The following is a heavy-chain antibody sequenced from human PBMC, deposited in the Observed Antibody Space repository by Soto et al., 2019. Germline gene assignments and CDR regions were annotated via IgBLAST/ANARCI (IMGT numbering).Heavy chain of an antibody. D-gene: IGHD6-6*01. CDR1: GYTLTELS. V-gene: IGHV1-24*01. CDR3: ATVKIARPAQFWRRNYYYYMDV. CDR2: FDPEDGET. Sequence: ASVKVSCKVSGYTLTELSMHWVRQAPGKGLEWMGGFDPEDGETIYAQKFQGRVTMTEDTSTDTAYMELSSLRSEDTAVYYCATVKIARPAQFWRRNYYYYMDVWGKGTTVTVSS. J-gene: IGHJ6*03.